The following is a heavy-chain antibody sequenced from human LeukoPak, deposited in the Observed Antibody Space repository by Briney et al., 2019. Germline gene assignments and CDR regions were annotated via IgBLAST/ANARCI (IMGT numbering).Heavy chain of an antibody. J-gene: IGHJ4*02. D-gene: IGHD2-15*01. CDR1: GYSIRRGYY. CDR3: ARDPGRVVVADTLFDY. Sequence: MSSETLSLTCTVSGYSIRRGYYWGGIRHPPGKGLEWIGSIYHSGSTYYNPSLKSRVTISVDTSKNQFSLKLSSVTAADTAVYYCARDPGRVVVADTLFDYWGQGTLVTVSS. V-gene: IGHV4-38-2*02. CDR2: IYHSGST.